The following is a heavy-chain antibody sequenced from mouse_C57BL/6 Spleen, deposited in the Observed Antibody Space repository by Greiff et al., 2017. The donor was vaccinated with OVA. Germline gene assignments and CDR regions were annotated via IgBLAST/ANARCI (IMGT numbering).Heavy chain of an antibody. V-gene: IGHV1-18*01. CDR2: INPNNGGT. Sequence: EVQLQQSGPELVKPGASVKIPCKASGYTFTDYNMDWVKQSHGKSLEWIGDINPNNGGTIYNQKFKGKATLTVDKSSSTAYMELRSLTSEDTAVYYCARRYYGSSYEFAYWGQGTLVTVSA. D-gene: IGHD1-1*01. J-gene: IGHJ3*01. CDR3: ARRYYGSSYEFAY. CDR1: GYTFTDYN.